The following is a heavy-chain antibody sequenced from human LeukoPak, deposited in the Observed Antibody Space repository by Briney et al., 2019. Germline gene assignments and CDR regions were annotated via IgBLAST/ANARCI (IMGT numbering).Heavy chain of an antibody. CDR2: IIPIFGTA. CDR1: GGTFSSNV. J-gene: IGHJ4*02. V-gene: IGHV1-69*01. CDR3: ASSGYSSGWHDINFDY. D-gene: IGHD6-19*01. Sequence: ASVKVSCKASGGTFSSNVISWVRQAPGQGLEWMGGIIPIFGTANYAQKFQGRVTITADESTSTAYMELSSLRSEDTAVYYCASSGYSSGWHDINFDYWGQGTLVTVSS.